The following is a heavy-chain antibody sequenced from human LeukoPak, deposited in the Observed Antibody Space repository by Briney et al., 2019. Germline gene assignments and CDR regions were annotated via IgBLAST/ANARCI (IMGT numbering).Heavy chain of an antibody. J-gene: IGHJ4*02. V-gene: IGHV1-2*02. CDR2: INPNSGGT. CDR1: GYTFTGYY. D-gene: IGHD6-19*01. CDR3: ARASRYSSGRTFDY. Sequence: ASVKVSCKAPGYTFTGYYMHWVRQAPGQGLEWMGWINPNSGGTNYAQKFQGRVTMTRDTSISTAYMELSRLRSDDTAVYYCARASRYSSGRTFDYWGQGTLVTVSS.